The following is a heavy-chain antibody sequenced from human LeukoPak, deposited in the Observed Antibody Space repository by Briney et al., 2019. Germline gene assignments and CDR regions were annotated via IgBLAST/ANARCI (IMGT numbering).Heavy chain of an antibody. V-gene: IGHV3-74*01. CDR2: IKSDGSST. D-gene: IGHD4-23*01. J-gene: IGHJ4*02. CDR1: GFTFSSYC. Sequence: PGGSLRLSCAASGFTFSSYCMHWVRQAPGKGLVWVSRIKSDGSSTSYADSVKGRFTISRDNAKNTLYLQMNSLRAEDTAVYYCARDLDYGGYSNFDYWGQGTLVTVSS. CDR3: ARDLDYGGYSNFDY.